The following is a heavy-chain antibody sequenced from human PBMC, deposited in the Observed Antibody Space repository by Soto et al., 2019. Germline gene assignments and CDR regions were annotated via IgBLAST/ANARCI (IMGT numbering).Heavy chain of an antibody. CDR1: GYTFTSYG. V-gene: IGHV1-18*01. J-gene: IGHJ4*02. D-gene: IGHD6-13*01. Sequence: ASVKVSCKASGYTFTSYGISWVRQAPGQGLEWMGWISAYNGNTNYAQKLQGRVTMTTDTSTSTAYMELRSLRSDDTAVYYCARFASGIAAAGTDFDYWGQGTLVTVSS. CDR3: ARFASGIAAAGTDFDY. CDR2: ISAYNGNT.